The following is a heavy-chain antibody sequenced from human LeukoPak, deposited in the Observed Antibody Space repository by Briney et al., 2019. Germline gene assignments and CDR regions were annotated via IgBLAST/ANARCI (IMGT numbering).Heavy chain of an antibody. CDR2: INSDGSST. CDR1: EFTFSSYW. CDR3: AAQYCSGGSCYPRY. Sequence: GGSLRLSCAASEFTFSSYWMHWVRQAPGKGLVWVSRINSDGSSTSYADSVKGRFTISRDNAKNTLYLQMNSLRAEDTAVYYCAAQYCSGGSCYPRYWGQGTLVTVSS. J-gene: IGHJ4*02. D-gene: IGHD2-15*01. V-gene: IGHV3-74*01.